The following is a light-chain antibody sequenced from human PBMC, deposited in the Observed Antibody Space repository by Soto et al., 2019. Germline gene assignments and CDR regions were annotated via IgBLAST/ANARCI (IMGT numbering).Light chain of an antibody. CDR1: QYVITN. CDR3: QQYNNWPRT. CDR2: GAS. Sequence: ERVMTQSPATLSVSPGERATLSCRASQYVITNVAWYQQKPGQAPRLLIYGASTRAPGIPARFSGSGSGTEFTLTISSLQSEDFAVYYCQQYNNWPRTFGQGTTVEIK. V-gene: IGKV3-15*01. J-gene: IGKJ1*01.